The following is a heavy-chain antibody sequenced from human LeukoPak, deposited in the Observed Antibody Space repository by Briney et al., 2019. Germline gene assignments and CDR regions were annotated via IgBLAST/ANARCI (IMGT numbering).Heavy chain of an antibody. D-gene: IGHD5-18*01. CDR3: ARDLSDTAYYYYYGMDV. CDR2: ISSSGSTI. J-gene: IGHJ6*02. Sequence: QAGGSLRLSCAASGFTFSDYYMSWIRQAPGKGLEWVSYISSSGSTIYYADSVKGRFTISRDNAKNSLYLQMNSLRAEDTAVYYCARDLSDTAYYYYYGMDVWGQGTTVTVSS. V-gene: IGHV3-11*01. CDR1: GFTFSDYY.